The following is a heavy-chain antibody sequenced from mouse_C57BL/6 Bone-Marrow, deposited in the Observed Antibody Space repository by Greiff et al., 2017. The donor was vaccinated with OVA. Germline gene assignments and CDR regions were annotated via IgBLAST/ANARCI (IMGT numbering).Heavy chain of an antibody. D-gene: IGHD2-3*01. Sequence: QVQLQQSGPELVKPGASVKISCKASGYAFSSSWMNWVKQRPGKGLEWIGRIYPGDGDTNYNGKFKGKATLTADKSSSTAYMQLSSLTAEDAAVYFCARRWEEAMDYWGQGTSVTVSS. J-gene: IGHJ4*01. CDR1: GYAFSSSW. CDR3: ARRWEEAMDY. V-gene: IGHV1-82*01. CDR2: IYPGDGDT.